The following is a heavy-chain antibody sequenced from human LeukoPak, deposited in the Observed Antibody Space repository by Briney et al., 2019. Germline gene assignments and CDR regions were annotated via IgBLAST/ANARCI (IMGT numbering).Heavy chain of an antibody. V-gene: IGHV3-23*01. Sequence: GGSLRLSCAASGFTFSSYAMSWVRQAPGKGLEWVSAISGSGDNTYYADSVKGRFTISRDNSKNTLYLQMNSLRAEDTAVYYCARSGGLQKFDYWGQGTLVTVSS. CDR2: ISGSGDNT. J-gene: IGHJ4*02. D-gene: IGHD4-11*01. CDR3: ARSGGLQKFDY. CDR1: GFTFSSYA.